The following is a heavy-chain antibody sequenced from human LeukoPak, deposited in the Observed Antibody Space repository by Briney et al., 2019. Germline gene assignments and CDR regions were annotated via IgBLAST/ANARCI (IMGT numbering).Heavy chain of an antibody. Sequence: SETLSLTCTVSGGSISSSNYWGWIRQPPGKGLEWIGSIYYSGSTYYNPSLKSRVTISVDTSKNQFSLKLSSVTAADTAVYYCARQYTSSWAYWFDPWGQGTLVTVSS. CDR1: GGSISSSNY. CDR2: IYYSGST. CDR3: ARQYTSSWAYWFDP. J-gene: IGHJ5*02. V-gene: IGHV4-39*07. D-gene: IGHD6-13*01.